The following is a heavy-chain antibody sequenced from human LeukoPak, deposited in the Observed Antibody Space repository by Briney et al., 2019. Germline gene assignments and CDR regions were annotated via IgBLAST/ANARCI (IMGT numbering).Heavy chain of an antibody. J-gene: IGHJ4*02. D-gene: IGHD6-6*01. CDR1: GFSFSGHW. CDR3: ARGPNSNWSGLDF. CDR2: ISPTGSTT. Sequence: GGSLRLSCTASGFSFSGHWMHWARQLPGKGLVWVSRISPTGSTTSYADSVKGRFTVSRDNAKNTLYLQVNNPRAEDTAVYYCARGPNSNWSGLDFWGQGTLLTVSS. V-gene: IGHV3-74*01.